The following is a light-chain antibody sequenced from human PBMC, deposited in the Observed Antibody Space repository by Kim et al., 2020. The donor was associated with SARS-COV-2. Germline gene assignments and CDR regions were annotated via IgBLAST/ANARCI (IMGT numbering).Light chain of an antibody. V-gene: IGLV7-43*01. CDR2: SIS. CDR3: LLYYGGSWV. CDR1: TGAVTSGYY. J-gene: IGLJ3*02. Sequence: PGGTVTLPCSSSTGAVTSGYYPNWFQQRPGQAPRALLYSISNKHSWTPARFSGSLLGGKAALTLSGVQPEVEAEYYCLLYYGGSWVFGGGTQLTVL.